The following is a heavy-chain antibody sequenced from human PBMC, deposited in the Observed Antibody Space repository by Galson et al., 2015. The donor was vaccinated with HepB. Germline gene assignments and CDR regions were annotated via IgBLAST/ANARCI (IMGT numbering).Heavy chain of an antibody. J-gene: IGHJ6*02. CDR2: IRRKGYGGTT. D-gene: IGHD3-10*01. CDR1: GFTFGDYA. Sequence: SLRLSCAGSGFTFGDYAMSWFRQAPGKGLEWVGFIRRKGYGGTTEYAASVKGRFIISRDDSKSIAYLQMNSLKTEDTAVYYCNKGSGELYYYGLDVWGRGTTVTVSS. V-gene: IGHV3-49*03. CDR3: NKGSGELYYYGLDV.